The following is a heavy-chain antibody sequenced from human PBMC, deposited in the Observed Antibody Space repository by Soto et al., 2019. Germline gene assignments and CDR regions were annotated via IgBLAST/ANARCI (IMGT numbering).Heavy chain of an antibody. Sequence: EVQLVESGGGLVQPGGTLRLSCAASGFTSNNYNMNWLRQRPGKGLEWLYYISGSTRTIYDADSGKGRFTISRDNAKNSPYLQMNSLRDEDTAVYYCAYLFDYWGQGTLVTVSS. J-gene: IGHJ4*02. V-gene: IGHV3-48*02. CDR2: ISGSTRTI. CDR3: AYLFDY. CDR1: GFTSNNYN.